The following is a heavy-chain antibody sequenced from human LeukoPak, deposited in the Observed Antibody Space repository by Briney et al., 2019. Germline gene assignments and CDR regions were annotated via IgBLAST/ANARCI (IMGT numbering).Heavy chain of an antibody. CDR2: ISSTSTYM. CDR3: ARGEYYYDSSGEWYYFDY. Sequence: PGGSLTLSCAASGFIFSRTTMNWVRQAPGKGLEWVSSISSTSTYMYYADSVKGRFTISRDNAKNSLYLQMNSLRAEDTAVYYCARGEYYYDSSGEWYYFDYWGQGTLVTVSS. J-gene: IGHJ4*02. D-gene: IGHD3-22*01. CDR1: GFIFSRTT. V-gene: IGHV3-21*01.